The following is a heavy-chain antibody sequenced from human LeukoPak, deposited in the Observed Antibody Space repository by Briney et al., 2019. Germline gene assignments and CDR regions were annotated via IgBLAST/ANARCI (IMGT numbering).Heavy chain of an antibody. CDR1: GFTFSRYA. CDR2: INGGGGNSGGNT. CDR3: AKAVSTTTGFFDY. V-gene: IGHV3-23*01. Sequence: GGSLRLSCAASGFTFSRYAMSWVRQAPGKGLEWVSAINGGGGNSGGNTYYADSVKGRFTISRDNSKNTLYLQMNSLRAEDTAVYYCAKAVSTTTGFFDYWGQGTLVTVPS. D-gene: IGHD2-8*01. J-gene: IGHJ4*02.